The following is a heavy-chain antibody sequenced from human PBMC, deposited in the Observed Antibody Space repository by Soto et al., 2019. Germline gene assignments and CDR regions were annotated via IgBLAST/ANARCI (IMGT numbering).Heavy chain of an antibody. V-gene: IGHV3-30*18. D-gene: IGHD2-15*01. Sequence: QVQLVESGGGVVQPGRSLRLSCAASGFTFSSYGMHYVRQAPGQGLEWVAVISYDGSDKYYADCVKGLVTISRDNSNNPRYLQMGSLGAVDTAVYYCAKGVVVANTYCQPWGQGTLVNVSS. CDR2: ISYDGSDK. CDR1: GFTFSSYG. J-gene: IGHJ1*01. CDR3: AKGVVVANTYCQP.